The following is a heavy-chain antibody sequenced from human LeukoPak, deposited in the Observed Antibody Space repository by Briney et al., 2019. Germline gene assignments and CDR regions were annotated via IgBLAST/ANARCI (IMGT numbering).Heavy chain of an antibody. D-gene: IGHD5-18*01. Sequence: SETLSLTCTVSGGSISSYYWSWIRQTPGKGLEWIGYIYYSGSTNFNPSLKSRVTISVDTSKNQFSLRLSSVTAADTAVYYCARLDTLTKGYFFDDWGQGTLVTVSS. V-gene: IGHV4-59*01. CDR2: IYYSGST. CDR1: GGSISSYY. J-gene: IGHJ4*02. CDR3: ARLDTLTKGYFFDD.